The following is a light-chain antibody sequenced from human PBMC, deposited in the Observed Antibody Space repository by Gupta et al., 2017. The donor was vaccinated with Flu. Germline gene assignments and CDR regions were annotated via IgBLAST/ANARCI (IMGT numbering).Light chain of an antibody. J-gene: IGLJ3*02. Sequence: QSVFTQPPSVSAAPGQKVTISCSGSSSNIGNNYVSWYQQLPGAAPKLLIYEGNKRPSGITDRFSGSKSGTSATLGITGLQTGDEADYYCGTWDSSLSAGVFGGGTKLTVL. CDR2: EGN. CDR3: GTWDSSLSAGV. V-gene: IGLV1-51*02. CDR1: SSNIGNNY.